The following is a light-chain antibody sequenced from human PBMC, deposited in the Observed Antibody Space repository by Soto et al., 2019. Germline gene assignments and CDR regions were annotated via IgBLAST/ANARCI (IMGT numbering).Light chain of an antibody. CDR3: QQRSNWPIT. V-gene: IGKV3-11*01. CDR1: QSVSSY. J-gene: IGKJ5*01. CDR2: DAS. Sequence: EIVLTQSPATLSLSPGEGATLSCRASQSVSSYLAWYQQKPGQAPRLLIYDASNRATGIPARFSGSGSGTDFPLTISSLSAEDVAVYYCQQRSNWPITFGQGARLEIK.